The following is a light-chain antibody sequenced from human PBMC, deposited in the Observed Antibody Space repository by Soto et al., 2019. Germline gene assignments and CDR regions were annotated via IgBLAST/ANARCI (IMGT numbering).Light chain of an antibody. CDR2: GDN. Sequence: QSVLTQPPSASGAPGQRVSISCTGSTSNIGAPYDVHWYQHLPGTAPKLLIYGDNNRPSGVPDRFSGSKSGTSASLAITRLQAEDEADYYCQSYDISLHNYVFGTGNKV. CDR3: QSYDISLHNYV. V-gene: IGLV1-40*01. J-gene: IGLJ1*01. CDR1: TSNIGAPYD.